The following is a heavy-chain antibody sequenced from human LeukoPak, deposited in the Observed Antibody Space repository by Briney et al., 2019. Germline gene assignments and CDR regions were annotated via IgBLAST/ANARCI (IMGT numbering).Heavy chain of an antibody. CDR1: GFTFSSYS. J-gene: IGHJ4*02. D-gene: IGHD2-2*01. V-gene: IGHV3-21*01. CDR2: ISSSSSYI. CDR3: ARAPLYIVVVPGGFDY. Sequence: GGSLRLSCAASGFTFSSYSMNWVRQAPGKGLEWVSSISSSSSYIYYADSVKGRFTISRDNAKNSLYLQMNSLRAEDTAVYYCARAPLYIVVVPGGFDYWGQGTLVTVSS.